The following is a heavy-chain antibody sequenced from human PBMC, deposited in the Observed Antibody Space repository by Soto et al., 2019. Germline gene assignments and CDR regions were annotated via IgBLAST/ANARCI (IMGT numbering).Heavy chain of an antibody. J-gene: IGHJ4*02. CDR1: DDSFRRADHY. V-gene: IGHV4-30-4*01. CDR3: ASLILTGYYNPVDY. D-gene: IGHD3-9*01. CDR2: TYSTGDT. Sequence: SETLSLTCTVSDDSFRRADHYWSWIRQPLGKRPEWIGCTYSTGDTKYNPALRSRVTIPVDPSKHQFSLKLSSVTAADTAVYYCASLILTGYYNPVDYWGQGTLVTVSS.